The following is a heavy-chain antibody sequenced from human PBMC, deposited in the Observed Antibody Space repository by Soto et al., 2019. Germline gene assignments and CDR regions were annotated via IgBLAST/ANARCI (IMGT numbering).Heavy chain of an antibody. Sequence: QLRLQESGPGLVKSSETLSLTCTISGGSVRSSSYYWGWIRQPPGKGLEWIASIYYSGRTHNNPALMSRVTVSKDTYTNQFSLKMHSVTAADTAVYYCARHEGGAAADRPLDYWGQGTRVTVSS. J-gene: IGHJ4*02. CDR3: ARHEGGAAADRPLDY. CDR2: IYYSGRT. V-gene: IGHV4-39*01. D-gene: IGHD6-13*01. CDR1: GGSVRSSSYY.